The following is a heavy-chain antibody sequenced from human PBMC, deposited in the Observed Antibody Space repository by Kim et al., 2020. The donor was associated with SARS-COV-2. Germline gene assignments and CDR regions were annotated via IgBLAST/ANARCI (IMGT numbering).Heavy chain of an antibody. V-gene: IGHV3-23*01. CDR2: ISGSGGST. CDR1: GFTFSSYA. CDR3: AKDTPQYDYVWGSYRLTSNYFDY. J-gene: IGHJ4*02. Sequence: GGSLRLSCAASGFTFSSYAMSWVRQAPGKGLEWVSAISGSGGSTYYADSVKGRFTISRDNSKNTLYLQMNSLRAEDTAVYYCAKDTPQYDYVWGSYRLTSNYFDYWGQGTLVTVSS. D-gene: IGHD3-16*02.